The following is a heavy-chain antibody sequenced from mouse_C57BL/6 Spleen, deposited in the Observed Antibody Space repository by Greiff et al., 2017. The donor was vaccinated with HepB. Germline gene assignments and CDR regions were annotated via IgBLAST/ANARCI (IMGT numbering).Heavy chain of an antibody. D-gene: IGHD1-1*01. J-gene: IGHJ2*01. CDR3: AKNRMDYGSSDFDY. Sequence: QVQLQQSGPGLVQPSQSLSITCTVSGFSLTSYGVHWVRQSPGKGLEWLGVIWRGGSTDYNAAFMSRLSITKDNSKSQVFFKMNSLQADDTAIYYGAKNRMDYGSSDFDYWGQGTTLTVSS. V-gene: IGHV2-5*01. CDR2: IWRGGST. CDR1: GFSLTSYG.